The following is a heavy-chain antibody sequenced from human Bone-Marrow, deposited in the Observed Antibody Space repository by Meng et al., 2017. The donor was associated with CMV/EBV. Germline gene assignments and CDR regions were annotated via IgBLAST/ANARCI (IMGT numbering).Heavy chain of an antibody. J-gene: IGHJ4*02. D-gene: IGHD3-10*01. CDR3: ARAPMVRGAPFDY. CDR1: GGSISSYY. Sequence: SETLSLTCTVSGGSISSYYWSWIRQPPGKGLEWIGYIYYSGSTNYNPSLKSRVTISVDTSKNQFSLKLSSVTAADTAVYYCARAPMVRGAPFDYWGQGKLVHVAS. CDR2: IYYSGST. V-gene: IGHV4-59*01.